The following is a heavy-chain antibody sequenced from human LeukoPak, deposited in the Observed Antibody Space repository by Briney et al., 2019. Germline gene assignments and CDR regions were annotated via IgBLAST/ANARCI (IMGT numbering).Heavy chain of an antibody. CDR3: AREHYIAAAGTPRYYYMDV. D-gene: IGHD6-13*01. CDR1: GYTFTGYY. J-gene: IGHJ6*03. V-gene: IGHV1-2*02. CDR2: INPNSGDT. Sequence: GASVKVSCKASGYTFTGYYMHWVRQAPGQGLEWMGWINPNSGDTNYEQKFQGRVTMTRGTSISTAYMELSRLRSDDTAVYYCAREHYIAAAGTPRYYYMDVWGKGTTVTVSS.